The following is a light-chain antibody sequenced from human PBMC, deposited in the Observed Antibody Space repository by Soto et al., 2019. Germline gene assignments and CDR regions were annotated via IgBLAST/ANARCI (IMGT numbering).Light chain of an antibody. Sequence: IVLTQSPGTLSLSPGERATLSCRASQSVASRNLAWYQQKSGQAPRLLIYGTSSRAVHTPDRFSGSGSGTDFTLTISGLEPEDFAVYYCQHFGNSLWMFGQGTKVEI. CDR3: QHFGNSLWM. CDR1: QSVASRN. V-gene: IGKV3-20*01. CDR2: GTS. J-gene: IGKJ1*01.